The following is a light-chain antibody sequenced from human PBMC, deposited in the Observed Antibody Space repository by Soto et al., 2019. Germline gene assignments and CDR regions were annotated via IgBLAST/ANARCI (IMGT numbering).Light chain of an antibody. Sequence: DIVMTQSPLSLPVTPGEPASISCRSSQSLLHSNGYNYLDWYLQKPGQSPQLLIYLGSNRASGVPDRFSGSGSGTDFKLKISRVEAEDVGVYYCMQSLQLPRTFGPGTKVDIK. CDR1: QSLLHSNGYNY. CDR2: LGS. CDR3: MQSLQLPRT. V-gene: IGKV2-28*01. J-gene: IGKJ3*01.